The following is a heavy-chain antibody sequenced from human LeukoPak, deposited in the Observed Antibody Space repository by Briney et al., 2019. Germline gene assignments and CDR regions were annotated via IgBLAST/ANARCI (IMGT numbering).Heavy chain of an antibody. CDR3: ARDSGSGWPFFFDY. D-gene: IGHD6-19*01. Sequence: ASVTVSCKASGYTFTSYGISWVRQAPGQGLEWMGWISAYNGNTNYAQKLQGRVTMTTDTSTSTAYMELRSLRSDDTAVYYCARDSGSGWPFFFDYWGQGTLVTVSS. CDR2: ISAYNGNT. V-gene: IGHV1-18*01. J-gene: IGHJ4*02. CDR1: GYTFTSYG.